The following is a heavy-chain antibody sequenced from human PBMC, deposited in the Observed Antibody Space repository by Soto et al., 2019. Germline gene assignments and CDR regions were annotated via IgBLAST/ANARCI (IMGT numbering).Heavy chain of an antibody. CDR3: ARGPLPLLYSSSWYGGMDV. D-gene: IGHD6-13*01. V-gene: IGHV1-69*06. Sequence: QVQLVQSGAEVKKPGSSVKVSCKASGGTFSSYAISWVRQAPGQGLEWMGGIIPIFGTANYAQKFQGRVTITADKSTSTAYMELSSLRSEDTAVYYCARGPLPLLYSSSWYGGMDVWGQGTTVTVSS. CDR1: GGTFSSYA. J-gene: IGHJ6*02. CDR2: IIPIFGTA.